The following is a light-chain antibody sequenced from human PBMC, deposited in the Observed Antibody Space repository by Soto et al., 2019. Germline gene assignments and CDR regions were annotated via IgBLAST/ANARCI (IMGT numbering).Light chain of an antibody. J-gene: IGKJ1*01. Sequence: DIPLTQSPSSLSASVGDRVTITCRASQGISNSLAWYQQKPGKVPKLLIYAASTLQSGVPSRFSGTMSGTDFTLTISSLQPEDVATYYCQKYDSAPTFGPGTKVEI. CDR3: QKYDSAPT. CDR2: AAS. V-gene: IGKV1-27*01. CDR1: QGISNS.